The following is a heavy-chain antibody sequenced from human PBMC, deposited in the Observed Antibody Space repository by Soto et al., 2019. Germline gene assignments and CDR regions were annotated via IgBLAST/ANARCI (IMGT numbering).Heavy chain of an antibody. J-gene: IGHJ2*01. CDR1: GGTFSSYA. CDR3: AREGYYYDSSGYRGYFDL. Sequence: QVQLVQSGAEVKKPGSSVKVSCKASGGTFSSYAISWVRQAPGQGLEWMGGIITIVGTANYAKKFQGRVTITADESTSTAYMELSSLRSEDTAVYYCAREGYYYDSSGYRGYFDLWGRGTLVTVSS. CDR2: IITIVGTA. D-gene: IGHD3-22*01. V-gene: IGHV1-69*01.